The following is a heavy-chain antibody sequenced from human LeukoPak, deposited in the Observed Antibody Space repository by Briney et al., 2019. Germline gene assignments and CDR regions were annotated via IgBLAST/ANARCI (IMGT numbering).Heavy chain of an antibody. V-gene: IGHV4-39*07. Sequence: SETLSLTCTVSGDSISRSSDYWGWIRQPPGKGPEWIGSVYYIGSTFYNPSLKSRLTISIDTSKNQFSLKLRSVTAADTAVYYCAREDAEQMDNPFDIWGQGTMVTVSS. CDR3: AREDAEQMDNPFDI. CDR2: VYYIGST. J-gene: IGHJ3*02. CDR1: GDSISRSSDY. D-gene: IGHD1-26*01.